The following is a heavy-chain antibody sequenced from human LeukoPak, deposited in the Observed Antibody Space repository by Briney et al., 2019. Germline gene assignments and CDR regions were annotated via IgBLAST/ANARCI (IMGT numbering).Heavy chain of an antibody. CDR3: ARPYDSSGYWGGFDC. D-gene: IGHD3-22*01. Sequence: GESLKISCKGSGYSFSNYWIGWVRQMPGKGLEWMGIIYPGDSDTRYSPSFQGQVTISADKSISTAYLQWSSLKASDTAMYYCARPYDSSGYWGGFDCWGQGTLVTVSS. J-gene: IGHJ4*02. CDR2: IYPGDSDT. V-gene: IGHV5-51*01. CDR1: GYSFSNYW.